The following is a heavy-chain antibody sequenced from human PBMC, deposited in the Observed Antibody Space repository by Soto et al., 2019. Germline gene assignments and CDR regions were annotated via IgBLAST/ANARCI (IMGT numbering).Heavy chain of an antibody. D-gene: IGHD3-3*01. CDR1: GYTFTSYD. CDR2: MNPNSGNT. CDR3: ARGAGPGSYYDFWSGYYYYYYYYMDV. V-gene: IGHV1-8*01. J-gene: IGHJ6*03. Sequence: ASVKVSCKASGYTFTSYDINWVRQATGQGLEWMGWMNPNSGNTGYAQKFQGRVTMTRNTSISTAYMELSSLRSEDTAVYYCARGAGPGSYYDFWSGYYYYYYYYMDVWGKGTTVTVSS.